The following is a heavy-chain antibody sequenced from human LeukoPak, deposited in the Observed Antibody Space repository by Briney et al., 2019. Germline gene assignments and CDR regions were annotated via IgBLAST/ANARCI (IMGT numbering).Heavy chain of an antibody. CDR2: IHYRGST. Sequence: EASETLSLTCTVSGGSISGYYWGWIRQAPGKGLEWIGYIHYRGSTNYNPSLKSRVTISLDTSKNQFSLRLNSVTAADTAVYYCVRRLDTAMVDYWGQGTLVTVSS. D-gene: IGHD5-18*01. J-gene: IGHJ4*02. V-gene: IGHV4-59*08. CDR3: VRRLDTAMVDY. CDR1: GGSISGYY.